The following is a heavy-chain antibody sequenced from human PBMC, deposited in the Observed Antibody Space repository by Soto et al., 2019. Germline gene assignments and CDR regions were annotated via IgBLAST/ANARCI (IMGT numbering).Heavy chain of an antibody. CDR2: IYYSGST. CDR3: ASLTTVTSNYYYYYMDV. CDR1: GGSISSGGYY. V-gene: IGHV4-31*03. J-gene: IGHJ6*03. D-gene: IGHD4-17*01. Sequence: TSETLSLTCTVSGGSISSGGYYWSWIRQHPGKGLEWIGYIYYSGSTYYNPSLKSRVTISVDTSKNQFSLKLSSVTAADTAVYYCASLTTVTSNYYYYYMDVWGKGTTVTVSS.